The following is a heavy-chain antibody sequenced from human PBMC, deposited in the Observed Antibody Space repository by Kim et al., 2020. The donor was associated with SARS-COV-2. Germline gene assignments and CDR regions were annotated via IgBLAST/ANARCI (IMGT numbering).Heavy chain of an antibody. D-gene: IGHD3-10*01. J-gene: IGHJ5*02. V-gene: IGHV3-23*01. CDR3: AKDYYGSGSYYNGGWFDP. Sequence: GGSLRLSCAASGFTFSSYAMSWVRQAPGKGLEWVSAISGSGGSTYYADSVKGRFTISRDNSKNTLYLQMNSLRAEDTAVYYCAKDYYGSGSYYNGGWFDPWGQGTLVTVSS. CDR2: ISGSGGST. CDR1: GFTFSSYA.